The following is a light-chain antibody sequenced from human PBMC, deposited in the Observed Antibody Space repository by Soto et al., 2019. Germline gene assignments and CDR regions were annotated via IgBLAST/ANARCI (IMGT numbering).Light chain of an antibody. CDR1: HSVSSY. CDR3: QQRSNWPPIT. J-gene: IGKJ5*01. Sequence: EMVLTQSPATLSLSAGERAAVSCSSSHSVSSYLAWYQQKPGQAPRLIIYDASNRAPGIPARFSGSGSGTDFTLTISTLEPEDFAVYYCQQRSNWPPITFGQGTRLEIK. CDR2: DAS. V-gene: IGKV3-11*01.